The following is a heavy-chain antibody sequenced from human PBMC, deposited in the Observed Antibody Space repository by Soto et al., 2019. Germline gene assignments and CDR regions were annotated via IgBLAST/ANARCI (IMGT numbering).Heavy chain of an antibody. D-gene: IGHD4-17*01. CDR1: GFTFSNYF. Sequence: EVQLVEPGGGLVQPGGSLRLSCAASGFTFSNYFIHWVRQAPGKGLEWVSRINSDGTTTNYADSVKGRVTISRDIPRNTVFLTMITLRAEDTAIYYCAKSARQIYCDYDWGQGTLVTVSS. CDR2: INSDGTTT. V-gene: IGHV3-74*02. CDR3: AKSARQIYCDYD. J-gene: IGHJ4*02.